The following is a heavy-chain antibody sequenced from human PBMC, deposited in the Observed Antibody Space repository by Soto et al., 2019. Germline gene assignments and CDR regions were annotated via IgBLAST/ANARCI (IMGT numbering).Heavy chain of an antibody. J-gene: IGHJ4*02. V-gene: IGHV1-46*01. D-gene: IGHD3-22*01. CDR1: GYIFTNHY. CDR3: ARADYYDSSGFYYEC. Sequence: QVQLVQSGAEVKKPGASVKVSCKASGYIFTNHYIHWVRQAPGQGLEWMGIINPSGGSTNYLQKFQGRITMTRDTSTSTVYMELISLRSEDTAVYFCARADYYDSSGFYYECWGQGTLVTVSS. CDR2: INPSGGST.